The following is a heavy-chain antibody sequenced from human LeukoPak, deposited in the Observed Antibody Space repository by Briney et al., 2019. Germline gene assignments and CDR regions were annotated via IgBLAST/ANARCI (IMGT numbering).Heavy chain of an antibody. V-gene: IGHV4-61*02. J-gene: IGHJ5*02. CDR1: GGSISSGSYY. CDR3: ARDWDWFDP. D-gene: IGHD3-16*01. Sequence: SETLSLTCTVSGGSISSGSYYWSWIRQPAGKGLEWIGRIYTSGSTNYNPSLKSRVTMSVDTSKNQFSLKLSSVTAADTAVYYCARDWDWFDPWGQGTLVTVSS. CDR2: IYTSGST.